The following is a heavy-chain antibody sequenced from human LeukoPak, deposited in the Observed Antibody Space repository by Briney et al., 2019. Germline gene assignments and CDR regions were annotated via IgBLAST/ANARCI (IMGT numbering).Heavy chain of an antibody. CDR1: GGSISSYY. D-gene: IGHD4-11*01. J-gene: IGHJ4*02. Sequence: SETLSLTCTVSGGSISSYYWSWIRQPSGKGLEWIGYIYYSGSTNYNPSLKSRVTISVDTSKNQFSLKLSSVNAADTAVYYCARGAYTYYFDYWGQGTLVTVSS. CDR2: IYYSGST. CDR3: ARGAYTYYFDY. V-gene: IGHV4-59*01.